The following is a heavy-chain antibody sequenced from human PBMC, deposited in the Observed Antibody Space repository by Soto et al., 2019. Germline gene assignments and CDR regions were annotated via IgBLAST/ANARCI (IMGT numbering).Heavy chain of an antibody. J-gene: IGHJ3*02. CDR1: GYSFTSYW. V-gene: IGHV5-51*01. D-gene: IGHD3-22*01. Sequence: PGESLKISCKGSGYSFTSYWIGWVRQMPGKGLEWMGIIYPGDSDTRYSPSFQGQVTISADKSISTAYLQWSSLKASDTAMYYCATTYYYDSSGIPQENDAFDIWGQGTMVTVSS. CDR2: IYPGDSDT. CDR3: ATTYYYDSSGIPQENDAFDI.